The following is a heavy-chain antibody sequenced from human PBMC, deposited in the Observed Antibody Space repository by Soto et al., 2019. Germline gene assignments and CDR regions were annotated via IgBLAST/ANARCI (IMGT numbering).Heavy chain of an antibody. D-gene: IGHD2-2*01. CDR2: IFYSGST. CDR1: GGSISSYY. V-gene: IGHV4-59*01. Sequence: QVQLQESGPGLVKPSETLSLTCTVSGGSISSYYWSWIRQPPGKGLEWIGYIFYSGSTKYNPSLNSRVTISVDTSKTQFSLKLSSVTAADTAVYYCARGGGIYCSSTSCYGSYYFDYWGQGTLVTVSS. J-gene: IGHJ4*02. CDR3: ARGGGIYCSSTSCYGSYYFDY.